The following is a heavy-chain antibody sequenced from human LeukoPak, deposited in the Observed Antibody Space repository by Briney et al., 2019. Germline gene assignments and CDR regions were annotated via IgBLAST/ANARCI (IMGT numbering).Heavy chain of an antibody. CDR2: ISSSSSTI. D-gene: IGHD3-16*01. CDR1: GFTFSSYS. Sequence: GGSLRLSCAASGFTFSSYSMNWVRQAPGKGLEWVSYISSSSSTIYYADSVKGRFTISRDNAKNSLYLQMNSLRAEDTAVYYCARDCRYYDYVWGSSGGMDVWGQGTTVTVSS. CDR3: ARDCRYYDYVWGSSGGMDV. J-gene: IGHJ6*02. V-gene: IGHV3-48*04.